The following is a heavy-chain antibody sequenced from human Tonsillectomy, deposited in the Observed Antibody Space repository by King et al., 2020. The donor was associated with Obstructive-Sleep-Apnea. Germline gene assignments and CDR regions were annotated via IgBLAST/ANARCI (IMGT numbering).Heavy chain of an antibody. CDR1: GFTFSNAW. Sequence: QLVQSGGGLVKPGGSLRLSCAASGFTFSNAWMSWVRQAPGKGLEWVGRIKSKTDGGTTDYAAPVKGRFTISRDDSKNTLYLQMNSLKTEDTAVYYCTTGGLEQYYYYYGMDVWGQGTTVTVSS. CDR3: TTGGLEQYYYYYGMDV. J-gene: IGHJ6*02. V-gene: IGHV3-15*01. D-gene: IGHD1/OR15-1a*01. CDR2: IKSKTDGGTT.